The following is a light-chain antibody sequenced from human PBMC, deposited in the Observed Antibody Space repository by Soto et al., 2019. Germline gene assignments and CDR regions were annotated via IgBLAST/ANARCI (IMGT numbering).Light chain of an antibody. CDR2: GAS. J-gene: IGKJ1*01. V-gene: IGKV3-15*01. CDR1: QSISSN. Sequence: DIVMTQSPATLSVSPGERATLSCRASQSISSNLAWYQQEPGQAPRLLIYGASTRATCIPARFSGGGSGTEFTLTISSLQSKDFAVYYCQHYNNWPPWTFGQGTKVEIK. CDR3: QHYNNWPPWT.